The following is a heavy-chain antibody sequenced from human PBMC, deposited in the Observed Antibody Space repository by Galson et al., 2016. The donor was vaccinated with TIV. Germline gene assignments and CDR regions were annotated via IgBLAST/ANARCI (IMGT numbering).Heavy chain of an antibody. CDR3: AKAPGVSSPSWGLYDYHYHLDV. Sequence: SETLSLTCTVSGDSINNYYWNWIRQPPGEGPDWIGSVSYSGTTDYNPSLRSRVTISVDKSKNQFSLKLRSLTAADTAVYYCAKAPGVSSPSWGLYDYHYHLDVWGQGTSVTASS. D-gene: IGHD2-2*01. CDR1: GDSINNYY. V-gene: IGHV4-59*01. CDR2: VSYSGTT. J-gene: IGHJ6*02.